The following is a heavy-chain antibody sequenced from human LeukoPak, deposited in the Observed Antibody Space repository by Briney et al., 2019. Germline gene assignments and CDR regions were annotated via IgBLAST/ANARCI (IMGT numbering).Heavy chain of an antibody. Sequence: KASETLSLTCAVSGGSISSGGYSWSWIRQPPGKGLEWIGYIYYSGSTYYNPSLKSRVTISVDTSKNQFSLKLSSVTAADTAVYYCARGSIAARLQPLDVWGKGTTVTVSS. CDR1: GGSISSGGYS. V-gene: IGHV4-30-4*07. CDR3: ARGSIAARLQPLDV. D-gene: IGHD6-6*01. CDR2: IYYSGST. J-gene: IGHJ6*04.